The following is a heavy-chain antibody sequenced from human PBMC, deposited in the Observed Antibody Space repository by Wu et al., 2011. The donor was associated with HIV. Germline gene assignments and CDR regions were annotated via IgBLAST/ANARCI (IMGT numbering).Heavy chain of an antibody. CDR3: ARGTSRQGAFDF. CDR2: INPNSGDT. Sequence: QVQLVQSGAEVKKPGASVKVSCKASGYTFTGYYMHWVRQAPGQGLEWMGWINPNSGDTYYAQKFQGRVSMPRDTSISTAYMELRRLSSDDTAVYYCARGTSRQGAFDFRGQGTMVTVSS. V-gene: IGHV1-2*02. CDR1: GYTFTGYY. D-gene: IGHD3/OR15-3a*01. J-gene: IGHJ3*01.